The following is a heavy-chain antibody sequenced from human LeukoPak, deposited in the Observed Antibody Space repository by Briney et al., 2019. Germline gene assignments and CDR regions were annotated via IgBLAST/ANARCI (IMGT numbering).Heavy chain of an antibody. J-gene: IGHJ3*02. D-gene: IGHD3-16*02. V-gene: IGHV1-46*01. CDR3: AAAPLDRGNDAFDI. CDR2: INPGGRNT. Sequence: ASVKVSCKASGYTFTNYYIHWVRQAPGQGLEWMGIINPGGRNTNYAQKFQERVTITRDMSTSTAYMELSSLRSEDTAVYYCAAAPLDRGNDAFDIWGQGTMVTASS. CDR1: GYTFTNYY.